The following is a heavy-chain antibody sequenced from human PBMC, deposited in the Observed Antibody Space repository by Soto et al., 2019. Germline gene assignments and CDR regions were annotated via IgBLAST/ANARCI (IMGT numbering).Heavy chain of an antibody. D-gene: IGHD3-9*01. V-gene: IGHV3-23*01. CDR1: GFTFSSYA. CDR3: AKGGALGILTGYSRFYYYYYMDV. J-gene: IGHJ6*03. CDR2: ISGSGGST. Sequence: GGSLRLSCAASGFTFSSYAMSWVRQAPGKGLEWVSAISGSGGSTYYADSVKGRFTISRDNSKNTLYLQMNSLRAEDTAVYYCAKGGALGILTGYSRFYYYYYMDVWGKGTTVTVSS.